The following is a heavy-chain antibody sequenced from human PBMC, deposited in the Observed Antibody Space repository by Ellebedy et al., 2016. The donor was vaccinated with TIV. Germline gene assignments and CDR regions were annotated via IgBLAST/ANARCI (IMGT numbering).Heavy chain of an antibody. J-gene: IGHJ4*02. CDR2: IDPDDSDT. D-gene: IGHD1-26*01. Sequence: GESLKISCAASGYIFTDYWVAWVRQTPGLGLEWMGIIDPDDSDTSYSPSFQGQVTISVDRSSSSTYLQWSSLRASDTAIYYCARLQSSMVGATVPDSWGQGTQVIVSS. V-gene: IGHV5-51*01. CDR3: ARLQSSMVGATVPDS. CDR1: GYIFTDYW.